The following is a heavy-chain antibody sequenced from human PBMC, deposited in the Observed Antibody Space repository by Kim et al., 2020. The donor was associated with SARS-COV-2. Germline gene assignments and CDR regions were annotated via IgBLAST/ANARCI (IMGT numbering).Heavy chain of an antibody. CDR2: IYYSGST. V-gene: IGHV4-39*01. Sequence: SETLSLTCTVSGGSISSSSYYWGWIRQPPGKGLEWIGSIYYSGSTYYNPSLKSRVTISVDTSKNQFSLKLSSVTAADTAVYYCARQDFFIGYFDLWGRGTLVTVSS. J-gene: IGHJ2*01. D-gene: IGHD2-15*01. CDR3: ARQDFFIGYFDL. CDR1: GGSISSSSYY.